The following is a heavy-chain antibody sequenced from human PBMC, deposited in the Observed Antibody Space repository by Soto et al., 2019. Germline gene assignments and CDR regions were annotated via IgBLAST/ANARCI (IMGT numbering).Heavy chain of an antibody. Sequence: EVQLVESGGGLVQPGGSLRLSCAASEFTFSGRSVHWVRQAPGKGLVWVSGIDEVGTDSTYADSVKGRFTSSRDNAKNTVYPQMNSLRVEDTAVYYCARGWFGPDVWGKGTTVTVSS. D-gene: IGHD3-10*01. CDR1: EFTFSGRS. CDR3: ARGWFGPDV. V-gene: IGHV3-74*01. J-gene: IGHJ6*03. CDR2: IDEVGTDS.